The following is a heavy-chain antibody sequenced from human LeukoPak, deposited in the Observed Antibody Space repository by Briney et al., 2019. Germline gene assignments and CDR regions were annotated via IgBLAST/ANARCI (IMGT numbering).Heavy chain of an antibody. CDR3: AKERHGGNFAAYFDY. J-gene: IGHJ4*02. CDR1: GGTFSSYA. Sequence: ASVKVSRKASGGTFSSYAISWVRQAPGQGLEWMGGITPIFGTANYAQKFQGRVTITTDESTSTAYMELSSLRSEDTAVYYCAKERHGGNFAAYFDYWGQGTLVTVSS. CDR2: ITPIFGTA. V-gene: IGHV1-69*05. D-gene: IGHD4-23*01.